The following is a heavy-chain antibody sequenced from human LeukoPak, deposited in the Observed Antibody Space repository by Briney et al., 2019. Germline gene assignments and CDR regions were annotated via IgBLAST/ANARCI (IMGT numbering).Heavy chain of an antibody. CDR3: ARNRAVTISDGFDH. J-gene: IGHJ5*02. Sequence: ADTLTLTCAVSGYSIRTCDYRGWIRQSPGDGVECIGTIYHSGNKYYTPSLKSRVTISVDKSKNQFSLMLSSVTAEDTAVYYCARNRAVTISDGFDHWGQGTLVTVSS. D-gene: IGHD4-17*01. CDR2: IYHSGNK. CDR1: GYSIRTCDY. V-gene: IGHV4-38-2*01.